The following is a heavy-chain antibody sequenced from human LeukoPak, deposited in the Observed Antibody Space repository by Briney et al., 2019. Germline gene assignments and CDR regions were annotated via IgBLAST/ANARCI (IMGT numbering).Heavy chain of an antibody. J-gene: IGHJ4*02. D-gene: IGHD3-16*01. V-gene: IGHV3-23*01. CDR3: ERASWLSSHDAVR. Sequence: GGSLRLSCAASGLTFSTFAMTWVRQGPAKGLEWVSSISGDGETFYADPVKGQFTLSSDSSRNTVYLQLNNLRGEDTAIYYCERASWLSSHDAVRWGQGTLVTVSS. CDR2: ISGDGET. CDR1: GLTFSTFA.